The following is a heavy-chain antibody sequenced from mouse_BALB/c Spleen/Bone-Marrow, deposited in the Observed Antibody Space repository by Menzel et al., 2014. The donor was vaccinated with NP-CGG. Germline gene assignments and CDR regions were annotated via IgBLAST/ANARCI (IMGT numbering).Heavy chain of an antibody. CDR1: GFTFSNYY. Sequence: EVQRVESGGGSVKLGGSLKLSCAASGFTFSNYYMSWVRQTPEKRLELVAAINRSGGSTYYPDTVKGRFTISRDDAKNTLYLQMSSLKSEDTALYYCARHGSSYAMDYWGQGTSVTVSS. CDR2: INRSGGST. V-gene: IGHV5-6-2*01. J-gene: IGHJ4*01. CDR3: ARHGSSYAMDY. D-gene: IGHD1-1*01.